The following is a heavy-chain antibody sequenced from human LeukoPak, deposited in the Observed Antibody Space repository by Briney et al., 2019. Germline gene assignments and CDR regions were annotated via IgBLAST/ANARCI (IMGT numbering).Heavy chain of an antibody. Sequence: HPGGSLRLSCAASGFTFSSYAMRWVRQAPGKGLEWVSAISGSGGGTYYADSVKGRFTISRDNSKNTLYLQMNSLRAEDTAVYYCAKDFPYSSSWSFDYWGQGTLVTVSS. CDR3: AKDFPYSSSWSFDY. D-gene: IGHD6-13*01. V-gene: IGHV3-23*01. CDR2: ISGSGGGT. CDR1: GFTFSSYA. J-gene: IGHJ4*02.